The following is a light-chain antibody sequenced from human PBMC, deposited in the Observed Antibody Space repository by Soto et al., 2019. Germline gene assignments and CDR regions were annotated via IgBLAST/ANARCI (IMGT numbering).Light chain of an antibody. V-gene: IGLV1-47*01. Sequence: QAVVTQPPSASGTPGQRVTISCSGSSSNIGSNYVYWYQQLPGTAPKLLIYRNNQRPSGVTDRFSGSKSGTSASLAISGLRSEDEADYYCAAWDDRLSVVFGGGTKVTVL. J-gene: IGLJ3*02. CDR2: RNN. CDR1: SSNIGSNY. CDR3: AAWDDRLSVV.